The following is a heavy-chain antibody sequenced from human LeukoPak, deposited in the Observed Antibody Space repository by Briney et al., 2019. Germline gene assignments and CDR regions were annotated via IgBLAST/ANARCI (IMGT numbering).Heavy chain of an antibody. CDR1: GFTVSSNS. J-gene: IGHJ4*02. CDR2: IYSGGNT. CDR3: AKSGLNRFDY. Sequence: PGGSLRLSCTVSGFTVSSNSMSWVRQAPGKGLEWVSFIYSGGNTHNSDPVKGRFTISRDNSKNTLYLQMNSLRAEDTAVYYCAKSGLNRFDYWGQGTLVTVSS. D-gene: IGHD2-15*01. V-gene: IGHV3-53*01.